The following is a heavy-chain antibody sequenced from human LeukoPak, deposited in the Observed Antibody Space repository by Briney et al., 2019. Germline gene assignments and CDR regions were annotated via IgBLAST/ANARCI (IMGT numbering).Heavy chain of an antibody. D-gene: IGHD6-13*01. CDR3: AKGTSSSWADYYYYYMDV. CDR1: GFTFSSYG. V-gene: IGHV3-30*18. J-gene: IGHJ6*03. CDR2: ISYDGSNK. Sequence: PGGSLRLSCAASGFTFSSYGMHWVRQAPGKGLEWVAVISYDGSNKYYADSVKGRFTISRDNSKNTLYLQMYSLRAEDTAVYYCAKGTSSSWADYYYYYMDVWGKGTTVTVSS.